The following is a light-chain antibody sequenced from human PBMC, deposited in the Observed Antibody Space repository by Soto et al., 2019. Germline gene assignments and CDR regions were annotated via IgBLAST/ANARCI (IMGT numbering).Light chain of an antibody. CDR2: DVS. CDR3: QQYGSSPKT. CDR1: QSVSNY. Sequence: EMVMRESPGARALSPGERATLSCRASQSVSNYLAWYQEKPGQAPRLLIYDVSIRATGVPARFSGTGSETDFSLTISRLEPEDFAVYYCQQYGSSPKTFGQGTKVDIK. J-gene: IGKJ1*01. V-gene: IGKV3-20*01.